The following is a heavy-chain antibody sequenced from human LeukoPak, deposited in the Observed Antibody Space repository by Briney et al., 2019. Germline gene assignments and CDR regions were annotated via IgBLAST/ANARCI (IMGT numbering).Heavy chain of an antibody. CDR1: GGSISSGGYS. Sequence: PSETLSLTCAVSGGSISSGGYSGSWIRQPPGKGLEWIGYIYHSGSTYYNPSLKSRVTISVDRSKNQFSLKLSSVTAADTAVYYCARGPVPEDAFDIWGQGTMVTVSS. V-gene: IGHV4-30-2*01. CDR2: IYHSGST. J-gene: IGHJ3*02. CDR3: ARGPVPEDAFDI.